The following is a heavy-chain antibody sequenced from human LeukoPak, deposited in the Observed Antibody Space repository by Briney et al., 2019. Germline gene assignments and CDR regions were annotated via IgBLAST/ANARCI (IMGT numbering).Heavy chain of an antibody. V-gene: IGHV1-3*01. J-gene: IGHJ4*02. CDR2: INAGNGNT. CDR1: GYTFINFA. Sequence: ASVKVSCKASGYTFINFAINWGRQAPGQRPEWMGWINAGNGNTKYSQKFQGRVTITRDTSASTTYMELSSLTSEDTAVYYCARGPRAAADDYWGQGTLATVSS. CDR3: ARGPRAAADDY. D-gene: IGHD6-13*01.